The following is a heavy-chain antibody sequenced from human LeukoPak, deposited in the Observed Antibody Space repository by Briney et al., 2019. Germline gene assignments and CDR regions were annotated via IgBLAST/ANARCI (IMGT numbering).Heavy chain of an antibody. CDR2: ISSSSSYI. Sequence: PGGSLRLSCAASGFTFSSYEMNWVRQAPGKGLEWVSSISSSSSYIYYADSVKGRFTISRDNAKNSLYLQMNSLRAEDTAVYYCARDLGLHMVRAHAFDIWGQGTMVTVSS. J-gene: IGHJ3*02. D-gene: IGHD3-10*01. V-gene: IGHV3-21*01. CDR1: GFTFSSYE. CDR3: ARDLGLHMVRAHAFDI.